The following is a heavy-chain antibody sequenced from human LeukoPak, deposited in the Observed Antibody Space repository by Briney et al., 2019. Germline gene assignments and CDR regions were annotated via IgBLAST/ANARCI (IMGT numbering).Heavy chain of an antibody. CDR2: IYYSGST. CDR3: ARGSGGTIPGSYYGMDV. J-gene: IGHJ6*02. Sequence: PSETLSLTCTVSGGSISSYYWSWIRQPPGKGLEWIGYIYYSGSTNYNPSLKSRVTISVDTSKNQFSLKLSSVTVADTAVYYCARGSGGTIPGSYYGMDVWGQGTTVTVSS. CDR1: GGSISSYY. V-gene: IGHV4-59*01. D-gene: IGHD1-14*01.